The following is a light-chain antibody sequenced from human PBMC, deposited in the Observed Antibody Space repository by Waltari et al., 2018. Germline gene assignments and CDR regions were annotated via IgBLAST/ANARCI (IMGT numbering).Light chain of an antibody. CDR2: DVS. CDR3: FSYAGSYTVWV. Sequence: QSALTQPRSVSGSPGQSVTISCTGTSSDVGGFNYVSWYQHHPGKATQLMVDDVSKPPSGFPDRFSCSKSGYAAALTNSGLQAEDDADYYCFSYAGSYTVWVFGGVTKLTVL. V-gene: IGLV2-11*01. J-gene: IGLJ3*02. CDR1: SSDVGGFNY.